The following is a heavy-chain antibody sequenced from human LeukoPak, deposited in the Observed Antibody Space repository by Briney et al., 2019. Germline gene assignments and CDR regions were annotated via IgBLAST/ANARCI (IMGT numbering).Heavy chain of an antibody. V-gene: IGHV4-61*05. Sequence: SETLSLTCTVSGGSIRSSSYYWTWIRQPPGKGLEWIGYIYYTGSANFNPSLKSRVAISVDTSKNQFSLKLSSVTAADTAVYYCARHVQKWGSDYWGQGTLVTVSS. J-gene: IGHJ4*02. CDR1: GGSIRSSSYY. CDR2: IYYTGSA. CDR3: ARHVQKWGSDY. D-gene: IGHD1-26*01.